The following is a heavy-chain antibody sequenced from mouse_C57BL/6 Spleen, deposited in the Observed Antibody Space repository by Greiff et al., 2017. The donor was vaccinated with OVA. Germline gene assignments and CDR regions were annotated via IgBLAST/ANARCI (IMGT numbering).Heavy chain of an antibody. CDR2: IYPGDGDT. CDR3: ARRGLRYYAMDY. J-gene: IGHJ4*01. CDR1: GYAFSSSW. V-gene: IGHV1-82*01. Sequence: VKLMESGPELVKPGASVKISCKASGYAFSSSWMNWVKQRPGKGLEWIGRIYPGDGDTNYNGKFKGKATLTADKSSSTAYMQLSSLTSEDSAVYFCARRGLRYYAMDYWGQGTSVTVSS. D-gene: IGHD2-4*01.